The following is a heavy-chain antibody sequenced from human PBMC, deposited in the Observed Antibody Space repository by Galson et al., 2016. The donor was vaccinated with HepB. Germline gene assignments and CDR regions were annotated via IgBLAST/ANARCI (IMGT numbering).Heavy chain of an antibody. D-gene: IGHD3-10*01. CDR1: GFTFRSYD. Sequence: SLRLSCAASGFTFRSYDMSWVRQAPGKGLEWVSGINYSGSNTYYADSVKGRFTISRDNSKNTLYLQMNSLRVEDSAVYYCAKGKRYSDSGSYYVDYWGQGTTVSVSS. V-gene: IGHV3-23*01. CDR3: AKGKRYSDSGSYYVDY. J-gene: IGHJ4*03. CDR2: INYSGSNT.